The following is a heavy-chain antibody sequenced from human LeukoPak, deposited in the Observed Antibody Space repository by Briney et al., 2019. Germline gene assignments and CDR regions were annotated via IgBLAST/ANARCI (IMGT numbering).Heavy chain of an antibody. CDR3: ATNCSSTSCYYY. Sequence: GGSLRLSCAASGFTFSKYAMSWVRQAPGKGVEWVSAISGSGSSKYYADSVKGRFTISRDNAKNTLYLQMNSLRAEDTAIYFCATNCSSTSCYYYWGQGTLVTVSS. CDR2: ISGSGSSK. D-gene: IGHD2-2*01. V-gene: IGHV3-23*01. CDR1: GFTFSKYA. J-gene: IGHJ4*02.